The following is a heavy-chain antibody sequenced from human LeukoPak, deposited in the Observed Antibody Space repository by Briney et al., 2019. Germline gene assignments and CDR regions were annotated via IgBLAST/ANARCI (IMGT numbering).Heavy chain of an antibody. Sequence: SETLSPTCAVYGGSFSGYYWSWIRQPPGKGLEWIGEINHSGSTNYNPSLKSRVTISVDTSKNQFSLKLSSVTAADTAVYYCARGRIMITFGGVIADRGLDYWGQGTLVTVSS. CDR3: ARGRIMITFGGVIADRGLDY. J-gene: IGHJ4*02. CDR2: INHSGST. V-gene: IGHV4-34*01. CDR1: GGSFSGYY. D-gene: IGHD3-16*02.